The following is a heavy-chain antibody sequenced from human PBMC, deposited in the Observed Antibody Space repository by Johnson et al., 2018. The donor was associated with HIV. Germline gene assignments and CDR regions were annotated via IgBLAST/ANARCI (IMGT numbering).Heavy chain of an antibody. J-gene: IGHJ3*02. V-gene: IGHV3-11*04. D-gene: IGHD1-26*01. CDR1: GFTFSDYY. Sequence: QVRLVESGGGLVKPGGSLRLSCAASGFTFSDYYMGWIRQAPGKGLEWISYIIITGNTIYYADSVKGRFTISRDNAKNSLSLQMNRLRAEDAAVYYCAREGLYSGSLGAFDIWGQGTAVTVSS. CDR3: AREGLYSGSLGAFDI. CDR2: IIITGNTI.